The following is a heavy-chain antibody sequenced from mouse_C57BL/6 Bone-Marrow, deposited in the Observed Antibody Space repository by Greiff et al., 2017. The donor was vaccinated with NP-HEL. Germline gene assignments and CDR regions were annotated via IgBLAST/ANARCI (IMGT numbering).Heavy chain of an antibody. CDR1: GYTFTNYW. J-gene: IGHJ1*03. CDR2: IYPGGGYT. D-gene: IGHD2-2*01. V-gene: IGHV1-63*01. CDR3: EGEGYGGGGEYFAIGC. Sequence: VQLQQSGAELVRPGTSVKMSCKASGYTFTNYWICWAKQRPGHGLEWIGDIYPGGGYTNYNEKFKGKATLTADKSSSTAYMQFSSLTSEDSAFYYCEGEGYGGGGEYFAIGCRGTGITVT.